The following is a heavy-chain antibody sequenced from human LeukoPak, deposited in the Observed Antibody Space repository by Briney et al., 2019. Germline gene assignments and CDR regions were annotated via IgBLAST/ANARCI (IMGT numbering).Heavy chain of an antibody. V-gene: IGHV4-34*01. Sequence: SETLSLTCAVYGGSFSGYYWSWIRQPPGKGLEWIGEINHSGSTNYNPSLKSRVTISVDTSKKQFSLKLSSVTAADTAVYYCARVFYSSGWYVGYWGQGTLVTVSS. CDR1: GGSFSGYY. CDR2: INHSGST. D-gene: IGHD6-19*01. CDR3: ARVFYSSGWYVGY. J-gene: IGHJ4*01.